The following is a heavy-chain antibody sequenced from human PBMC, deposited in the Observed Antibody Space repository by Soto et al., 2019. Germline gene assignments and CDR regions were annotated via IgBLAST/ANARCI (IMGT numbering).Heavy chain of an antibody. D-gene: IGHD5-18*01. J-gene: IGHJ4*02. CDR1: GGSFSGYY. Sequence: SETLSLTCAVYGGSFSGYYWSWIRQPPGKGLEWIGEINHSGSTNYNPSLKSRVTISVDTSKNQFSLKLSSVTAADTAVYYCARMGTWIQLWSLDYWGQGTLVTVS. CDR2: INHSGST. V-gene: IGHV4-34*01. CDR3: ARMGTWIQLWSLDY.